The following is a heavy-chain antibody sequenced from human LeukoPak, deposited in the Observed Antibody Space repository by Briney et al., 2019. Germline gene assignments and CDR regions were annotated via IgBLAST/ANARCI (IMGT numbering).Heavy chain of an antibody. D-gene: IGHD2-15*01. J-gene: IGHJ4*01. V-gene: IGHV1-46*01. Sequence: ASVKVSCKASGYTFTSYYMHWVRQAPGQGLEWMGIVNPSGGSSSYAQKFQGRVTMTRDTSTSTVHMELSSLRSEDTAVYYCARASDIVYYFDYWGQGTLVTVSS. CDR2: VNPSGGSS. CDR1: GYTFTSYY. CDR3: ARASDIVYYFDY.